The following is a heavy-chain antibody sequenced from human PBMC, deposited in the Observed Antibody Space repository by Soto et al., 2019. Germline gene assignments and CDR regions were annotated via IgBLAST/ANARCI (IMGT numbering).Heavy chain of an antibody. D-gene: IGHD3-10*01. CDR1: GDSISRGGYY. V-gene: IGHV4-31*01. J-gene: IGHJ5*02. CDR2: IFDSGVT. Sequence: QVQLQESGPGLVKPSQTLSLTCYVSGDSISRGGYYWNWIRQHPGKGLEWLGNIFDSGVTYYNPSPTTPVTTSVATSTHQFPLTPTSLTAAATAVYYCSRSLGWVRHRNCFAPWRQGTLVIVSS. CDR3: SRSLGWVRHRNCFAP.